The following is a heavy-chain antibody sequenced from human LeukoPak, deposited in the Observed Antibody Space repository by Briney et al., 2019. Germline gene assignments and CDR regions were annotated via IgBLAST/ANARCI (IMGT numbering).Heavy chain of an antibody. D-gene: IGHD6-19*01. CDR2: IYSSGST. CDR1: GGSISSSHC. V-gene: IGHV4-4*02. CDR3: ARRGSSGWYIFDY. Sequence: SGTLSLTCAVSGGSISSSHCWNWVRPPPGKGLEWIGEIYSSGSTNYNPSFKSRDTISVDKSKNQFSLNLISVTAADTAVYYCARRGSSGWYIFDYWGQGTLVTVSS. J-gene: IGHJ4*02.